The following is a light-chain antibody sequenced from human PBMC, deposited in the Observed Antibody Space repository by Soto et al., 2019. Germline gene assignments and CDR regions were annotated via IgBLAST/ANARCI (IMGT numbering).Light chain of an antibody. J-gene: IGKJ4*01. CDR1: QSVSNY. CDR3: QQCKNWPLT. Sequence: EIVLTQSPATLSLSPGERATLSCRAGQSVSNYLAWYQQKPGRAPRLLIYDVSNRATGIPARFSGSGSGTEFTLTISSLEPEHFAVYYCQQCKNWPLTFGGGTRVEIK. CDR2: DVS. V-gene: IGKV3-11*01.